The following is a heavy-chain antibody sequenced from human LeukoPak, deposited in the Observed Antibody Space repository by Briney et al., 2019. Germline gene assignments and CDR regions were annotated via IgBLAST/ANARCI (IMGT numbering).Heavy chain of an antibody. CDR3: ARQDYYDSSVIDAFDI. CDR2: IYHSGST. J-gene: IGHJ3*02. D-gene: IGHD3-22*01. V-gene: IGHV4-38-2*01. CDR1: GYSISSGYY. Sequence: SETLSLTCAVSGYSISSGYYWGWIRQPPGKGLEWIGSIYHSGSTYYNPSLKSRVTISVDTSKNQFSLKLSSVTAADTAVYYCARQDYYDSSVIDAFDIWGQGTTVTVSS.